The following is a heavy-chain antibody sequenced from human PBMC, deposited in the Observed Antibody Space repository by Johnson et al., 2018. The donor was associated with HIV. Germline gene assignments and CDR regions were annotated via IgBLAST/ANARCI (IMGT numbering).Heavy chain of an antibody. CDR1: GFTFSTYT. J-gene: IGHJ3*02. CDR3: VKEGITMEVDI. CDR2: ISYDGSNK. V-gene: IGHV3-30*04. D-gene: IGHD1-14*01. Sequence: QVQLVESGGGVVRPGGSLRLSCAASGFTFSTYTLHWVHLAPGKGLEWVAVISYDGSNKYYADSVKGRFTISRDNSKNTLYLQMNSLRDEDTAVYYCVKEGITMEVDIWGQGTVVTVSS.